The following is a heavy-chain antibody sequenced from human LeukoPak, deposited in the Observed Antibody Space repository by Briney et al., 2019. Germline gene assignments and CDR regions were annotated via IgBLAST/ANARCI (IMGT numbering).Heavy chain of an antibody. Sequence: PGSSVKVSCKASGGTFSSYAISWVRQAPGQGLEWMGRIIPILGIANYAQKFQGRVTITADKSTSTAYMELSSLRSEDTAVYYCARDREDYYYGMDVWGQGTTVTVSS. V-gene: IGHV1-69*04. CDR3: ARDREDYYYGMDV. J-gene: IGHJ6*02. CDR2: IIPILGIA. CDR1: GGTFSSYA.